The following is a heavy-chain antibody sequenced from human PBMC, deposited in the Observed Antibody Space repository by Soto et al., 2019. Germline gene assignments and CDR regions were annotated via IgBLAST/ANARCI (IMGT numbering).Heavy chain of an antibody. CDR2: ISAYNGNT. CDR3: ARDTMVRGVKGGFDD. V-gene: IGHV1-18*01. Sequence: GASVKVSCKASGYTFTSYGISWVRQAPGQGLEWMGWISAYNGNTNYAQKLQGRVTMTTDTSTSTAYMELRSLRSDDTAVYYCARDTMVRGVKGGFDDWGQGTLVTVSS. D-gene: IGHD3-10*01. CDR1: GYTFTSYG. J-gene: IGHJ4*02.